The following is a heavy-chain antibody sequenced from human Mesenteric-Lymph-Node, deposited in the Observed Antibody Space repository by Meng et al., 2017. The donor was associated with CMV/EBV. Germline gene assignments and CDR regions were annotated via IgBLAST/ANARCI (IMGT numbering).Heavy chain of an antibody. V-gene: IGHV4-31*02. CDR3: ARATLDYDFWSGYH. Sequence: SGGSISSGGYCWSWIRQYPGKGLEWIGYIYHSGSTYYNPSLKSRVTISEDTSKNQFSLKLSSVTAADTAVYYCARATLDYDFWSGYHWGQGTLVTVSS. J-gene: IGHJ5*02. D-gene: IGHD3-3*01. CDR2: IYHSGST. CDR1: GGSISSGGYC.